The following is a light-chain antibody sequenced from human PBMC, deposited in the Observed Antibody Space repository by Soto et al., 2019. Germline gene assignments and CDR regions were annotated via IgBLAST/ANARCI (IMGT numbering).Light chain of an antibody. V-gene: IGLV3-21*04. CDR3: QVWDSSSDVV. Sequence: SYELTQPPSVSGAPGKTARITCGGNNIGSKSVHWYQQKPGQAPVLVIYYDSDRPSGIPERFSGSNSGNTATLTISRVEAGDEDDYYCQVWDSSSDVVFGGGTKLTVL. CDR2: YDS. CDR1: NIGSKS. J-gene: IGLJ2*01.